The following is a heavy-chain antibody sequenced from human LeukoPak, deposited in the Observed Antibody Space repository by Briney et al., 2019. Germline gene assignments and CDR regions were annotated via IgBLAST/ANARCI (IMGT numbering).Heavy chain of an antibody. CDR3: ATTGDIAVAGSFDY. CDR1: GFTFSSYA. D-gene: IGHD6-19*01. V-gene: IGHV3-30-3*01. J-gene: IGHJ4*02. CDR2: ISYDGSNK. Sequence: GGSLRLSCAASGFTFSSYAMHWVRQAPGKGLEWVAVISYDGSNKYYADSVKGRFTISRDNSKNTLYLQMNSLRAEDTAVYYCATTGDIAVAGSFDYWGQGTLVTVSS.